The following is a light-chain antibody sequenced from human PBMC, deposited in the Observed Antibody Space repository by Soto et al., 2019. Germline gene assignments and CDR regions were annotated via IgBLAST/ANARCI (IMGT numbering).Light chain of an antibody. CDR1: QSISSY. CDR2: AAS. CDR3: QQSYSTSWT. V-gene: IGKV1-39*01. J-gene: IGKJ1*01. Sequence: ITLTQSPSSLSASVGDRSNITCRSSQSISSYLNWYHQKPVKAPKLLIYAASSLQSGVPSRFSGSGSGTDFTLTISSLQPEDFATYYCQQSYSTSWTFGQGTKVEIK.